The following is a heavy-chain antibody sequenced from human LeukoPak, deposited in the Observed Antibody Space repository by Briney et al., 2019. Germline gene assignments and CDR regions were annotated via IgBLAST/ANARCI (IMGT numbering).Heavy chain of an antibody. CDR3: ARGETGDLFFDY. J-gene: IGHJ4*02. CDR1: GGSISSYY. Sequence: SETLSLTCTVSGGSISSYYWSWTRQPPGKGLEWIGYIYYSGSTNYNPSLKSRVTISVDTSKNQFSLKLSSVTAADTAVYYCARGETGDLFFDYWGQGTLVTVSS. CDR2: IYYSGST. D-gene: IGHD7-27*01. V-gene: IGHV4-59*01.